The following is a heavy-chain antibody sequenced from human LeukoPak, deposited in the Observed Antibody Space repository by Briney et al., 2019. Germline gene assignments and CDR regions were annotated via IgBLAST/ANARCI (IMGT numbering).Heavy chain of an antibody. D-gene: IGHD3-10*01. Sequence: PGRSLRLSCAASGFTFSSHGMHWVRQAPGKGLEWVAFIRYDGSNKYYADSVKGRFTISRDNSKNTLYLQMNSLRAEDTAVYYCAREGKAPRDLYYYYYYYMDVWGKGTTVTVSS. CDR3: AREGKAPRDLYYYYYYYMDV. J-gene: IGHJ6*03. CDR2: IRYDGSNK. CDR1: GFTFSSHG. V-gene: IGHV3-30*02.